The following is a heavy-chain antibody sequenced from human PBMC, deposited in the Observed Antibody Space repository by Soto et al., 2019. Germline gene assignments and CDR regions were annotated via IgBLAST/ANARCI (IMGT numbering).Heavy chain of an antibody. V-gene: IGHV3-11*01. CDR3: ARFSGHDVFDI. J-gene: IGHJ3*02. Sequence: QVQLVESGGGLVKPGGSLRLSCAASGFTFIDSYMSWIRQAPGKGLELVSYISSSGTSTYYADSVKGRFTISRDNAENSLYLQMNRLRAEDTAVYFCARFSGHDVFDIWGQGTMVTVSS. CDR1: GFTFIDSY. CDR2: ISSSGTST. D-gene: IGHD3-3*02.